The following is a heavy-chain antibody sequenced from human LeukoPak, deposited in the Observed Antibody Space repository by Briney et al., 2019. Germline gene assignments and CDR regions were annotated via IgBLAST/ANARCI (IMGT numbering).Heavy chain of an antibody. D-gene: IGHD6-13*01. CDR1: GFTFSSYG. J-gene: IGHJ4*02. CDR3: AKDGSSSWYYFDY. V-gene: IGHV3-30*18. CDR2: ISYDGSSK. Sequence: GGSLRLSCAASGFTFSSYGMHWVRQAPGKGLEWVAVISYDGSSKYYADSVKGRFTMSRDNSKNTLYPHMNSLRAEDTALYFCAKDGSSSWYYFDYWGQGTLVTVSS.